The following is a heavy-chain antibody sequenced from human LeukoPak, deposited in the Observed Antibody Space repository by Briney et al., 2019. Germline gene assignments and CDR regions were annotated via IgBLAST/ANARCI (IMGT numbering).Heavy chain of an antibody. V-gene: IGHV1-8*03. CDR2: MNPNSGNT. CDR1: GYTFTSYD. Sequence: ASVKVSCKASGYTFTSYDINWVRQATGQGLEWMGWMNPNSGNTGYAQKFLGRVTITRNTSISTAYMELSSLRSEDTAVYYCARYAYYDSSGYVDYWGQGTLVTVSS. CDR3: ARYAYYDSSGYVDY. J-gene: IGHJ4*02. D-gene: IGHD3-22*01.